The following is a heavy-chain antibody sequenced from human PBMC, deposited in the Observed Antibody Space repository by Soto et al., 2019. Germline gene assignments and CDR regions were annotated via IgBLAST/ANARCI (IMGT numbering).Heavy chain of an antibody. CDR1: GFTFSSDW. D-gene: IGHD3-10*01. J-gene: IGHJ4*02. CDR2: IKQDGSEK. V-gene: IGHV3-7*02. Sequence: GGSLRLSCGASGFTFSSDWRSWVRQAPGKGLEWVANIKQDGSEKYYVDSGKGRFTIYRDNAKNSLYLQRNSLRAEETAVYYSSIGCPDVYHKFFDFRGLRAPVTVSS. CDR3: SIGCPDVYHKFFDF.